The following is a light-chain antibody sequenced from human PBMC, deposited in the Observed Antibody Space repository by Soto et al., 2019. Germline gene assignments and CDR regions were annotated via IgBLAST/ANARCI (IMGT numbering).Light chain of an antibody. J-gene: IGLJ1*01. CDR1: SSDVGAYDY. V-gene: IGLV2-14*03. Sequence: SALTQPASVSGSPGQSITISCTGTSSDVGAYDYVSWYQQHPDKAPKLMIYEVSNRPSGVSNRFSGSKSVNTATLTISGLQAEDEADYCSSYTSSSTRVFGTGTKVTVL. CDR3: SSYTSSSTRV. CDR2: EVS.